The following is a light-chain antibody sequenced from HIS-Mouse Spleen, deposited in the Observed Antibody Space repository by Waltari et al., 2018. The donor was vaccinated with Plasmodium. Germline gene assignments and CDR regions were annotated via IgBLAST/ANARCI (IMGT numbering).Light chain of an antibody. Sequence: SYELTQPPSVSVSPGQTARTTCPGDALPKKYAYWYQQKSGQAPWLVIYEDSKRPSGIPERFSGSSSGTMATWTISGAQVEDEADYYCYSTDSSGNHRVFGGGTKLTVL. V-gene: IGLV3-10*01. CDR3: YSTDSSGNHRV. J-gene: IGLJ3*02. CDR2: EDS. CDR1: ALPKKY.